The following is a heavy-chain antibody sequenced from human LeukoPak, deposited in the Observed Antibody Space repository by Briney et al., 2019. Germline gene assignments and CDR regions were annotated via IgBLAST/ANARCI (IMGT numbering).Heavy chain of an antibody. D-gene: IGHD2-2*01. Sequence: GGSPRLSCAASGFTLSRYSMNWVRQAPGKGLEWVSSISSGSTYIYYADSVKGRFTISRDNAENSLLLQMNSLRAEDTAVYYCARGAQIVVTPAAQARPGPSGIDYWGQGTLVTVPS. CDR3: ARGAQIVVTPAAQARPGPSGIDY. CDR1: GFTLSRYS. CDR2: ISSGSTYI. V-gene: IGHV3-21*01. J-gene: IGHJ4*02.